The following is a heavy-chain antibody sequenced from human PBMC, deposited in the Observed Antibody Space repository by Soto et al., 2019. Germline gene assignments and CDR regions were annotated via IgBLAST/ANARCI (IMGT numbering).Heavy chain of an antibody. J-gene: IGHJ6*02. V-gene: IGHV4-34*01. CDR1: GGSFSGYH. D-gene: IGHD3-22*01. CDR2: INHSGST. CDR3: ARLHYYDSSDYYCSYYYYGMDV. Sequence: PAETLSLTCAVYGGSFSGYHWSWIRQPPGKGLEWIGEINHSGSTNYNPSLKSRVTISVDTSKNQFSLKLSSVTAADTAVYYCARLHYYDSSDYYCSYYYYGMDVWGQGTTVTVSS.